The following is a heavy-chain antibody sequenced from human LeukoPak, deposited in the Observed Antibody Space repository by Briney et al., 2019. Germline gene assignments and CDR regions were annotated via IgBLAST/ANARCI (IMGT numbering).Heavy chain of an antibody. CDR3: ARISYDSSGYFDY. CDR1: GFTFSGYW. D-gene: IGHD3-22*01. J-gene: IGHJ4*02. CDR2: ISGYSSYT. Sequence: VVSVRLSCAASGFTFSGYWMQWVRQAPGKGLVWVSRISGYSSYTSYAHSVKGRFTISRDNAANTLYLQMNSLRADDTAVYYCARISYDSSGYFDYWGQGTLV. V-gene: IGHV3-74*01.